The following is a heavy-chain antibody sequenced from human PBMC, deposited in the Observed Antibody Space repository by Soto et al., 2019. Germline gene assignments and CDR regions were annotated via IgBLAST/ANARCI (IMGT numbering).Heavy chain of an antibody. D-gene: IGHD3-10*01. Sequence: PGGSLRLSCAASGFTFDDYAMHWVRQAPGKGLEWVSGISWNSGSIGYADSVKGRFTISRDNAKNSLYLQMNSLRAEDTALYYCAKGPTGFGDPWFDPWGQGTLVTVSS. CDR1: GFTFDDYA. CDR2: ISWNSGSI. V-gene: IGHV3-9*01. J-gene: IGHJ5*02. CDR3: AKGPTGFGDPWFDP.